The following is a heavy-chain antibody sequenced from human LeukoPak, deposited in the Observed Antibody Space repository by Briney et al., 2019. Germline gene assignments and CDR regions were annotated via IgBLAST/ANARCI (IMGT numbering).Heavy chain of an antibody. CDR2: INPNSGGT. D-gene: IGHD4-17*01. V-gene: IGHV1-2*02. J-gene: IGHJ2*01. CDR1: GYTFTGYY. Sequence: PWASVKVSCKASGYTFTGYYMHWVRQAPGEGLEWMGWINPNSGGTNYAQKFQGSVTMTRDTSISTAYMELTRLNSDDTAVYYCAKNMGYGDYWYFDLWGRGTLVTVSS. CDR3: AKNMGYGDYWYFDL.